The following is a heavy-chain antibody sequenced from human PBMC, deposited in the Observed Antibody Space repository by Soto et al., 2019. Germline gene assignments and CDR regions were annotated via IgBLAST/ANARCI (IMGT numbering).Heavy chain of an antibody. V-gene: IGHV4-31*03. Sequence: QVQLQESGPGLVKPSPTLSLTCTVSGGSISSGGYYWSWIRQHPGKALEWIGYIYYSGSTYYTPSLKSRVTLSVDTSKNQFPLKLSSVAAADTAGYYFARCGYSYGPNPLLYWGQGTLVTVSS. J-gene: IGHJ4*02. CDR3: ARCGYSYGPNPLLY. CDR1: GGSISSGGYY. CDR2: IYYSGST. D-gene: IGHD5-18*01.